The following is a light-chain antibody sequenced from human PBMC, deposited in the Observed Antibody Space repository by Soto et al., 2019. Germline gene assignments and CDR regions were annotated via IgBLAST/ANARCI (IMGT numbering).Light chain of an antibody. V-gene: IGLV2-14*01. CDR2: EVT. J-gene: IGLJ1*01. Sequence: QSVLTQPASVSGSPGQSITISCTGTSSDVGGYNYVSWYQQRPGKAPKFMIYEVTNRPSGVSNRFSGSKSGNTASLTISGLQAEDGADYYCASYTSRGTRVFGTGTKLTVL. CDR1: SSDVGGYNY. CDR3: ASYTSRGTRV.